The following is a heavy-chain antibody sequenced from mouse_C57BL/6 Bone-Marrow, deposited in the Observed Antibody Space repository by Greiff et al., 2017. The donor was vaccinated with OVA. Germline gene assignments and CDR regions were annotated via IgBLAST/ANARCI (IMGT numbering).Heavy chain of an antibody. Sequence: EVQLQESGPGLVKPSQSLSLTCSVTGYSITSGYYWNWIRQFPGNKLEWMGYISYDGSNNYNPSLKNRISITRDTSKNQFFLKLNSVTTEDTATYYCARDGVTVVAHWYFDVWGTGTTVTVSS. CDR3: ARDGVTVVAHWYFDV. CDR2: ISYDGSN. D-gene: IGHD1-1*01. V-gene: IGHV3-6*01. J-gene: IGHJ1*03. CDR1: GYSITSGYY.